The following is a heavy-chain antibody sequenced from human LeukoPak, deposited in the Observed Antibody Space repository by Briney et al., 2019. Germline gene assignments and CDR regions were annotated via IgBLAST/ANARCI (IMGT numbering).Heavy chain of an antibody. CDR1: GGSISSYF. CDR3: ARQGIGFRLDY. J-gene: IGHJ4*02. V-gene: IGHV4-59*08. CDR2: IYYSGST. Sequence: SETLSLTCTVSGGSISSYFWSWIRQPPGKGLEWIGYIYYSGSTNYNPSLKSRVTISVDTSKNQFSLKLSSVTAADTALYYCARQGIGFRLDYWGPGMLVTVTS. D-gene: IGHD6-19*01.